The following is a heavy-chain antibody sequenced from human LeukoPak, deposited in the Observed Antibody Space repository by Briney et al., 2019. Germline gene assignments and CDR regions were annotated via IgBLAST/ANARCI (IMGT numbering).Heavy chain of an antibody. Sequence: SETLSLTCAVSGYSISSGYYWGWIRQPPGKGLEWIGSIYHSGSTYYNPSLKSRVTISVDTSKNQFSLKLSSVTAADTAVYYCARQGGGAFDISRQGTMVTVSS. CDR2: IYHSGST. CDR3: ARQGGGAFDI. V-gene: IGHV4-38-2*01. J-gene: IGHJ3*02. D-gene: IGHD3-16*01. CDR1: GYSISSGYY.